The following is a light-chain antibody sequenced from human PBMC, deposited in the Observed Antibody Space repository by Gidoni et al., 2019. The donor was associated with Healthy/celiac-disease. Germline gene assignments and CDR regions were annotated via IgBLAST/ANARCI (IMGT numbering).Light chain of an antibody. CDR2: DVS. CDR3: SSYTSSSTLVV. Sequence: LTQPASVSGSPGQSITISCTGTSSDVGGYNYVSWYQQHPGKAPKLMIYDVSNRPSGVSNRFSGSKSGNTASLTISGLQAEDEADYYCSSYTSSSTLVVFGGGTKLTVL. CDR1: SSDVGGYNY. V-gene: IGLV2-14*01. J-gene: IGLJ2*01.